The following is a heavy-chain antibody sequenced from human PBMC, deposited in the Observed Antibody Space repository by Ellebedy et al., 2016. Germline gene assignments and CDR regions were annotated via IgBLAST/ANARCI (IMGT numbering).Heavy chain of an antibody. Sequence: SVKVSXKASGGTFSSYAISWVRQAPGQGLEWMGGIIPIFGTANYAQKFQGRVTITADESTSTAYMELSSLRSEDTAVYYCARDRAIAAELYAFDIWGQGTMVTVSS. CDR1: GGTFSSYA. CDR2: IIPIFGTA. CDR3: ARDRAIAAELYAFDI. D-gene: IGHD6-13*01. J-gene: IGHJ3*02. V-gene: IGHV1-69*13.